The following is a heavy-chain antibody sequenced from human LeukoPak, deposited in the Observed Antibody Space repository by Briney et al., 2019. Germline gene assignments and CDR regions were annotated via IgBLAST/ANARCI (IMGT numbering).Heavy chain of an antibody. V-gene: IGHV1-2*02. CDR1: GYTFTGYY. CDR3: ARGGSGWYRGLIDY. CDR2: INPNSGGT. Sequence: ASVKVSCKASGYTFTGYYMHWVRQAPGQGLEWMGWINPNSGGTNYAQKFQGRVTMPRDTSISTAYTELSRLRSDDTAVYYCARGGSGWYRGLIDYWGQGTLVTVSS. D-gene: IGHD6-19*01. J-gene: IGHJ4*02.